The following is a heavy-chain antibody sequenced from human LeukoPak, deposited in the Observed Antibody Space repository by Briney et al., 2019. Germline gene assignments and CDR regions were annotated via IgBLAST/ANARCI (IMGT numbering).Heavy chain of an antibody. CDR2: IYYGENT. D-gene: IGHD3-22*01. CDR1: GGSISSGPYY. CDR3: ARRDDSSGYHKIFDY. V-gene: IGHV4-39*01. Sequence: SETLSLTCTVSGGSISSGPYYWGWIRQPPGKGPEWIGNIYYGENTYYNPSLKSRVTISIDTSKNQFYLKLSSLPAADTAVYYCARRDDSSGYHKIFDYWGPGTLVTVSS. J-gene: IGHJ4*02.